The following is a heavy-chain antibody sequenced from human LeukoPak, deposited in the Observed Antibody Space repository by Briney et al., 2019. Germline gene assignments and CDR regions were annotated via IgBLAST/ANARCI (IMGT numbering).Heavy chain of an antibody. CDR1: GGSISSSSYY. D-gene: IGHD6-13*01. CDR2: IYYSGST. CDR3: ARNRRHDSSSWYYFDY. J-gene: IGHJ4*02. Sequence: PSETLSLTCTVSGGSISSSSYYWGWIRQPPGKGLEWIGSIYYSGSTYYNPSLKSRVTISVDTSKNQFSMKLRSGTAADAAVYYCARNRRHDSSSWYYFDYWGQGTLVTVSS. V-gene: IGHV4-39*07.